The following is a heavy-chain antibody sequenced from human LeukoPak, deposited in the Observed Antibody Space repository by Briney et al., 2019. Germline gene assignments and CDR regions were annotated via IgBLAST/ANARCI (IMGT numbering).Heavy chain of an antibody. CDR2: IDIMGAYT. J-gene: IGHJ3*02. D-gene: IGHD2-2*01. CDR1: GYSFTTYW. Sequence: GESLKISCKGSGYSFTTYWIGWVRQMPGKGLEWMGRIDIMGAYTNYSPSFQGHVTISADKSISTAYLQWSSLKASDTAMYYCARGGAVERYCSSTSCYWVHAFDIWGQGTMVTVSS. CDR3: ARGGAVERYCSSTSCYWVHAFDI. V-gene: IGHV5-10-1*01.